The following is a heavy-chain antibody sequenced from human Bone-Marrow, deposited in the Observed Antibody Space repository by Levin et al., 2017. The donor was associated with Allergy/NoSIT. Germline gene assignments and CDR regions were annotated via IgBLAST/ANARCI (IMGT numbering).Heavy chain of an antibody. J-gene: IGHJ6*02. D-gene: IGHD3-9*01. CDR3: ASTLYDILTGLYGMDV. V-gene: IGHV3-74*01. Sequence: PGGSLRLSCAASGFTFSSFWMHWVRQVPGKGLVWVSRIDNDGSSTEYADSVKGRFTISRDNAKNTLYLQMNSLRAEDSAVYYCASTLYDILTGLYGMDVWGQGTTVTVSS. CDR1: GFTFSSFW. CDR2: IDNDGSST.